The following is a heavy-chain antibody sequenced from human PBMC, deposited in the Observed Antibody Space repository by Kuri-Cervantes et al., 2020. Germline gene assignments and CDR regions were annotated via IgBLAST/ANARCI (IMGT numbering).Heavy chain of an antibody. CDR3: ARLISDAFDI. V-gene: IGHV1-69*13. CDR1: GGTFSSYA. Sequence: SVKVSCKASGGTFSSYAISWVRQAPGQGLEWMGGIIPIFGTANYAQKFQGRVTITADESTSTAYMELSSLKASDTAMYYCARLISDAFDIWGQGTMVTVSS. D-gene: IGHD3-16*01. J-gene: IGHJ3*02. CDR2: IIPIFGTA.